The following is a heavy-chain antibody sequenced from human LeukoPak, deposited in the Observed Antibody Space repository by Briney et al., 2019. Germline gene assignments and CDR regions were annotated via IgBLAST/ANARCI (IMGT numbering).Heavy chain of an antibody. CDR2: ISYDGSNK. J-gene: IGHJ3*02. CDR1: GFTFSSYA. Sequence: GGSLRLSCAASGFTFSSYAMHWVRQAPGKGLEWVAVISYDGSNKYYADSVKGRFTISRDNSTNTLYLQMNSLRAEDTAVYYCAGDTSSINDAFDIWGQGTMVTVSS. CDR3: AGDTSSINDAFDI. V-gene: IGHV3-30*04. D-gene: IGHD6-13*01.